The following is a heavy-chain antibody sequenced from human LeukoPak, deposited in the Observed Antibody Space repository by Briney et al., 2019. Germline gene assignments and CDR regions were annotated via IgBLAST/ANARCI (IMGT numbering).Heavy chain of an antibody. CDR3: AKVDRYYYGSGSYQTADAFDI. CDR1: GFTFSSYA. CDR2: ISGSGCST. D-gene: IGHD3-10*01. J-gene: IGHJ3*02. Sequence: GGSLRLSCAASGFTFSSYAMSWVRQAPGKGLEWVSAISGSGCSTYYADSVKGRFTISRDNSKNTLYLQMNSLRAEDTAVYYCAKVDRYYYGSGSYQTADAFDIWGQGTMVTVSS. V-gene: IGHV3-23*01.